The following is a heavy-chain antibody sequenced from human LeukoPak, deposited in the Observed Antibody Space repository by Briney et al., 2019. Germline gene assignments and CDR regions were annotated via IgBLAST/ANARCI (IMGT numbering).Heavy chain of an antibody. Sequence: PGGSLRLSCAASGFTFSGSAMHWVRQASGKGLEWVGRIRSKANSYATGYAASVKGRFTISRDDSKNTAYLQMNSLKTEDTAVYYCSRPLYYYDSGSFGYWGQGTLVTVSS. CDR2: IRSKANSYAT. V-gene: IGHV3-73*01. CDR3: SRPLYYYDSGSFGY. D-gene: IGHD3-22*01. J-gene: IGHJ4*02. CDR1: GFTFSGSA.